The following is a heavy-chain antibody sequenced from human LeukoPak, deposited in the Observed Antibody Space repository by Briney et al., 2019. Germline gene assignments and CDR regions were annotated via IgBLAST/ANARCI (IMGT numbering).Heavy chain of an antibody. V-gene: IGHV3-53*01. CDR3: AKVSPTGRAFDC. Sequence: GGSLRLSCAASGFTVSVNYMSWVRQAPGEGLEWVSVIYTTAKTLYADSVKGRFSISRDNSKNTVYLQMNSLRAEDTAVYYCAKVSPTGRAFDCWGQGTLVTVSS. CDR2: IYTTAKT. J-gene: IGHJ4*02. CDR1: GFTVSVNY. D-gene: IGHD1-1*01.